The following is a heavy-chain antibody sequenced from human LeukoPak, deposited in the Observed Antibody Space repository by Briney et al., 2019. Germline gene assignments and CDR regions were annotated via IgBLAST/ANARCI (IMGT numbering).Heavy chain of an antibody. V-gene: IGHV4-39*07. CDR1: GGSISSSSYY. J-gene: IGHJ4*02. CDR3: ARGPSLGSTSCYTCLYPEISYFDY. CDR2: IYYSGST. Sequence: PSETLSLTCTVSGGSISSSSYYWGWIRQPPGKGLEWIGSIYYSGSTYYNPSLKSRVTISVDTSKNQFSLKLSSVTAADTAVYYCARGPSLGSTSCYTCLYPEISYFDYWGQGTLVTVSS. D-gene: IGHD2-2*02.